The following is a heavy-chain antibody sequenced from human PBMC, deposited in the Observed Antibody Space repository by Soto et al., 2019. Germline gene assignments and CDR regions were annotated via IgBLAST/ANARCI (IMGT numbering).Heavy chain of an antibody. D-gene: IGHD5-18*01. CDR2: ISSSGSTI. CDR3: ARSRGYIYGYCFDY. J-gene: IGHJ4*02. V-gene: IGHV3-48*03. CDR1: GFTFSSYE. Sequence: EVQLVESGGGLVQPGGSLRLSCAASGFTFSSYEMNWVRQAPGKGLEWVSYISSSGSTIYYADSVKGRFTISRDNAKNSRYRQMNSLRAEDTAVYYCARSRGYIYGYCFDYWGQGTLVTVSS.